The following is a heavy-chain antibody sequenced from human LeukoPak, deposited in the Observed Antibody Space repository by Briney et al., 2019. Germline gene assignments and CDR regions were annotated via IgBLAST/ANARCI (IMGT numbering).Heavy chain of an antibody. CDR1: GYTFTSYD. CDR3: ARIGRGSSWYRSFDY. J-gene: IGHJ4*02. CDR2: MNPNSGNT. V-gene: IGHV1-8*01. D-gene: IGHD6-13*01. Sequence: GASVKVSCKASGYTFTSYDINWVRQATGQGLEWMGWMNPNSGNTGYAQKFQGRVTMTRNTSISTPYMELSSLRSEDTAVYYCARIGRGSSWYRSFDYWGQGTLVTVSS.